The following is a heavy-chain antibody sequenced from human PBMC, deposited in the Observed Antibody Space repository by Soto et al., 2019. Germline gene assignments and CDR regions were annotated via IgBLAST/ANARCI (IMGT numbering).Heavy chain of an antibody. CDR2: ISSSGSTI. CDR1: GFTFSSYE. J-gene: IGHJ4*02. CDR3: ARGEQQLVPIYYFDY. D-gene: IGHD6-13*01. V-gene: IGHV3-48*03. Sequence: GGSLRLSCAASGFTFSSYEMNWVRQASGKGLEWVSYISSSGSTIYYADSVKGRFTISRDNAKNSLYLQMNSLRAEDTAVYYCARGEQQLVPIYYFDYGGQGTLVTVSS.